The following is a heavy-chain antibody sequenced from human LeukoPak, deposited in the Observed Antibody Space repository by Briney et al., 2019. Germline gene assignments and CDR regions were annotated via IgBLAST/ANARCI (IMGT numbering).Heavy chain of an antibody. Sequence: ASVKVSCKASGGTFSNYAISWVRQAPGQGLEWMGGIIPIFGTANYAQKFQGRVTITADESTSTAYMELSSLRSEDTAVYYCAKEATYSSGSFDYWGQGTLVTVSS. CDR1: GGTFSNYA. J-gene: IGHJ4*02. CDR2: IIPIFGTA. CDR3: AKEATYSSGSFDY. D-gene: IGHD6-19*01. V-gene: IGHV1-69*13.